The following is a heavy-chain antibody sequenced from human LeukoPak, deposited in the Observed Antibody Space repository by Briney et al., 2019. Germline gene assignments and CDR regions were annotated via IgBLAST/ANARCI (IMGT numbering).Heavy chain of an antibody. CDR3: ARKRQQLAQPLDY. V-gene: IGHV3-21*01. CDR1: GFTFSSYS. D-gene: IGHD6-13*01. Sequence: GGSLRLSCAASGFTFSSYSMNWVRRAPGKGLEWVSSISSSSSYIYYADSVKGRFTISRDNAKNSLYLQMNSLRAEDTAVYYCARKRQQLAQPLDYWGQGTLVTVSS. CDR2: ISSSSSYI. J-gene: IGHJ4*02.